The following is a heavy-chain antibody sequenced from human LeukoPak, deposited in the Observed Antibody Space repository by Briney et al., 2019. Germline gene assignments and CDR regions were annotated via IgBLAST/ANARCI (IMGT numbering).Heavy chain of an antibody. CDR1: GYTFTGYY. J-gene: IGHJ5*02. Sequence: ASVKVSCKASGYTFTGYYMHWVRQAPGQGLESMGWINPNSGGTNYAQKFQGRVTMTRDTSISTAYMELRRMRSDDTAVYYCARVGLMYSSSSARNWFDPWGQGTLVTVSS. D-gene: IGHD6-6*01. CDR2: INPNSGGT. V-gene: IGHV1-2*02. CDR3: ARVGLMYSSSSARNWFDP.